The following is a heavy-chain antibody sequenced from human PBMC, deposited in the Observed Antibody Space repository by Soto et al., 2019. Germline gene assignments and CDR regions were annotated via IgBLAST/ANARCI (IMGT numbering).Heavy chain of an antibody. V-gene: IGHV4-30-4*01. J-gene: IGHJ5*02. CDR1: GGSISSGDYY. D-gene: IGHD3-10*01. CDR2: IYYSGST. Sequence: LSLTCTVSGGSISSGDYYWSWIRQPPGKGLGWIGYIYYSGSTYYNPSLKSRVTISVDTSKNQFSLKLSSVTAADTAVYYCARERAWGVPMVRGVITWFDPWGQGTLVTVSS. CDR3: ARERAWGVPMVRGVITWFDP.